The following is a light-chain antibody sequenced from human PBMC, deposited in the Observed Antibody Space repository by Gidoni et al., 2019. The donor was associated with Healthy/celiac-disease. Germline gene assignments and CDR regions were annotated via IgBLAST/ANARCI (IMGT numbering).Light chain of an antibody. CDR3: QAWDSSTAV. J-gene: IGLJ2*01. CDR1: KLGDKY. Sequence: SYELTQPPSVSVSPGQTASITCPGDKLGDKYASWYQQKPGQSPVVVIYQDSRRPSGLPERFSGSNSGNTATLTISGTQAMDEADYYGQAWDSSTAVFGGGTKLTVL. V-gene: IGLV3-1*01. CDR2: QDS.